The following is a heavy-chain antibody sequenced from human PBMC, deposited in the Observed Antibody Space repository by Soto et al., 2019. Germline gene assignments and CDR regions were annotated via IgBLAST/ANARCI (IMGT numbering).Heavy chain of an antibody. CDR2: INSDGSST. CDR1: RFTFSSDW. J-gene: IGHJ5*02. CDR3: AREGSGAYCGGDCYSWGRWFAP. Sequence: GSLRLSCAASRFTFSSDWIHWVRQAPGKGLVWVSRINSDGSSTSYADSVEGRFTISRDNAKNTLYLQMNSLRAEDTAVYYCAREGSGAYCGGDCYSWGRWFAPWGQGTLVTGSS. V-gene: IGHV3-74*01. D-gene: IGHD2-21*02.